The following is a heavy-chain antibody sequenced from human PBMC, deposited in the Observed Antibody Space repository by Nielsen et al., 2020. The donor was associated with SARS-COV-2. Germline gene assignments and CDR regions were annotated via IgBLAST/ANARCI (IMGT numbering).Heavy chain of an antibody. Sequence: SETLSLTCTVPGGSISSSSYYWGWIRQPPGKGLEWIGSIYYSGSTYYNPSLKSRVTISVDTSKNQFSLKLSSVTAADTAVYYCARQEYYDSIGYWGQGTLVTVSS. CDR3: ARQEYYDSIGY. J-gene: IGHJ4*02. CDR1: GGSISSSSYY. D-gene: IGHD3-22*01. CDR2: IYYSGST. V-gene: IGHV4-39*01.